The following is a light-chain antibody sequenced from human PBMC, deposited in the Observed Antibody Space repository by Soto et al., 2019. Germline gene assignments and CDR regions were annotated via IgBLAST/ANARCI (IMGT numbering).Light chain of an antibody. CDR2: KAS. CDR1: QSISSW. Sequence: DIQMTQSPSTRSASGGDRVTITCRASQSISSWLAWYQQKPGKAPKLLIYKASSLESGVPSRFSGSGSGTEFTLTISSLQPDDFATYYCQQYNSYSGTFGQGTKVDIK. CDR3: QQYNSYSGT. V-gene: IGKV1-5*03. J-gene: IGKJ1*01.